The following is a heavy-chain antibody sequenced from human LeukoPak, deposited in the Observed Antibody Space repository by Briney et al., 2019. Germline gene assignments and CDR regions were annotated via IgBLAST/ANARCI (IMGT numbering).Heavy chain of an antibody. V-gene: IGHV3-48*04. Sequence: GGSLRLSCAASGFTFSSYNMNWVRQAPGKGLEWVSYISSSGSTIYYADSVKGRFTISRDNAKNSLYLQMNSLRAEDTAVYYCAELGITMIGGVWAKGTTVTISS. CDR1: GFTFSSYN. J-gene: IGHJ6*04. CDR2: ISSSGSTI. CDR3: AELGITMIGGV. D-gene: IGHD3-10*02.